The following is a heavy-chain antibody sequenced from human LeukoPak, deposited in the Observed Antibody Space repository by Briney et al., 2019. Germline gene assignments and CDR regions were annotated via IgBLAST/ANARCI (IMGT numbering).Heavy chain of an antibody. J-gene: IGHJ4*02. CDR2: ISGSGGST. CDR1: GFTFSSYA. V-gene: IGHV3-23*01. D-gene: IGHD3-22*01. CDR3: AKDLWAPYYYDSSGYLDY. Sequence: PGGSLRLSCAASGFTFSSYAMSWVRQAPGKGLEWVSAISGSGGSTYYADSVKGRFTISRDNSKNTLYLQMNSLRAEDTAVYYCAKDLWAPYYYDSSGYLDYWGQGTLVTVSS.